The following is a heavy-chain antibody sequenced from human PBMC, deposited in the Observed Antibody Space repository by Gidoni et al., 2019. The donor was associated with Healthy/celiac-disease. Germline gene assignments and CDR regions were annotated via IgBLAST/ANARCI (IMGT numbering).Heavy chain of an antibody. Sequence: QLQLQEPGPGLVKPSETLSLTCTVSGGSISSSSYYWGWFRQPPGTGLEWIGSIYYSGSTYYNPSLKSRVTISVDTSKNQFSLKLSSVTAADTAVYYCASRTGFASLWDFDYWGQGTLVTVSS. J-gene: IGHJ4*02. CDR1: GGSISSSSYY. CDR3: ASRTGFASLWDFDY. V-gene: IGHV4-39*01. CDR2: IYYSGST. D-gene: IGHD3-10*01.